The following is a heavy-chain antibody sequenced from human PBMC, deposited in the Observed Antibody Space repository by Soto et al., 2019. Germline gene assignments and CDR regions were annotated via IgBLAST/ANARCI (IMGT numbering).Heavy chain of an antibody. V-gene: IGHV3-74*01. J-gene: IGHJ4*02. Sequence: PRGSLRLSCASSEFTFSTSWMDWVRQAPGKGLVWVSRIISDGSNTIYADSVKGRFTISRDNAKNTLYRQMNSLTAEDTAVYYCARASGFGYGSVFDQWGQGTMVTVSS. CDR2: IISDGSNT. D-gene: IGHD5-18*01. CDR1: EFTFSTSW. CDR3: ARASGFGYGSVFDQ.